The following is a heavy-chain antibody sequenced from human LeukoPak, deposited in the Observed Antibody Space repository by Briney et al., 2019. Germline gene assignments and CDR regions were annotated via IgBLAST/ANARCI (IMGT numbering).Heavy chain of an antibody. J-gene: IGHJ5*02. D-gene: IGHD3-3*01. CDR3: ARGLRVRWFDP. V-gene: IGHV4-34*01. CDR1: GGSFSGYY. CDR2: INHSGST. Sequence: SETLSLTCAVYGGSFSGYYWSWIRQPPGKGLEWIGEINHSGSTNYNPSPKSRVTISVDTSKNRFSLKLSSLTPADTAVYYCARGLRVRWFDPWGQGTLGTASS.